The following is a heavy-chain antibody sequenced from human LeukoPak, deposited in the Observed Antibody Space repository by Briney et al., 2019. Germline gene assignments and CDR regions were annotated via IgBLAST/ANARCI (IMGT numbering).Heavy chain of an antibody. Sequence: SETLSLTCTVSGGSISTYYWSWIRQPPGKGLEWIGYIYYSGSANYNPSLKSRVTMSVDTSKNQFSLKLSSVTAADTAVYYCARGAYYYMDIWGTGTPVTVSS. CDR2: IYYSGSA. J-gene: IGHJ6*03. CDR1: GGSISTYY. CDR3: ARGAYYYMDI. V-gene: IGHV4-59*01.